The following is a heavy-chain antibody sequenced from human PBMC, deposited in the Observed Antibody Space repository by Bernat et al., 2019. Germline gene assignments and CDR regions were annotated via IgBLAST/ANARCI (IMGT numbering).Heavy chain of an antibody. CDR2: ISGDGGRT. CDR1: GLTFDDYA. V-gene: IGHV3-43*02. CDR3: ATTTTVTSAEYFQH. J-gene: IGHJ1*01. Sequence: EVQLVESGGGVVQPGGSLRLSCAASGLTFDDYAMHWVRQAPGKGLEWVSLISGDGGRTYYADSVKGRFTISRDNSKNSLYLQMNSLRTEDTALYYCATTTTVTSAEYFQHWGQGTLVTVSS. D-gene: IGHD4-17*01.